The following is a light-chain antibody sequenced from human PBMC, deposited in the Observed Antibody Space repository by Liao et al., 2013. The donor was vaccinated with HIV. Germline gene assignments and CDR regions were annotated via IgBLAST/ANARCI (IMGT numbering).Light chain of an antibody. CDR2: EDD. CDR3: QAWDSSTGDVL. J-gene: IGLJ2*01. CDR1: QLGNKN. Sequence: SYELTQPPSVSVSPGQTASVTCSGDQLGNKNVCWYQQKPGQSPVLVIYEDDKRPSGIPERFSGSNSGNTATLTISGTQAMDEADYYCQAWDSSTGDVLFGGGTKLTVL. V-gene: IGLV3-1*01.